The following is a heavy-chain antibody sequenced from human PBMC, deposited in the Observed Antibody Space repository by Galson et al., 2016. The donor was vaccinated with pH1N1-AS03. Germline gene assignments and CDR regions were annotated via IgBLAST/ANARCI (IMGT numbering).Heavy chain of an antibody. Sequence: SVKVSCKASGYTLTRYYMHWVRQAPGQGLEWMGIIDPSGGPTTYAPKFRGRITITTDTSTSTVYMELVSLRSEDTAVYYRARRYYFDYWGQGTLVTVSS. CDR3: ARRYYFDY. D-gene: IGHD3-16*02. CDR2: IDPSGGPT. J-gene: IGHJ4*02. V-gene: IGHV1-46*01. CDR1: GYTLTRYY.